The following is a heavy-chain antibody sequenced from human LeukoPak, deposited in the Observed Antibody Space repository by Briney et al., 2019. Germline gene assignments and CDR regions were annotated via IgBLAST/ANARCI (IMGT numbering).Heavy chain of an antibody. CDR1: GFTFSSYG. Sequence: QPGGSLRLSCAASGFTFSSYGMHWVRQAPGKGLEWVAVISYDGSNKYYADSVKGRFTISRDNSKNTLYLQMNSLRAEDTAVYYCAKAKNEDSSGWVADYWGQGTLVTVSS. V-gene: IGHV3-30*18. CDR2: ISYDGSNK. J-gene: IGHJ4*02. CDR3: AKAKNEDSSGWVADY. D-gene: IGHD6-19*01.